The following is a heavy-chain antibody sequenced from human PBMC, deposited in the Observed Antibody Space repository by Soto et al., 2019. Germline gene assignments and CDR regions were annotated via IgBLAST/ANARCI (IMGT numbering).Heavy chain of an antibody. CDR2: INPNSGNI. CDR3: ARGRASGSYYLLDY. D-gene: IGHD3-10*01. V-gene: IGHV1-8*01. Sequence: ASVKVSCRAXGNTFTSYDINWVRQATGHGLEWMGWINPNSGNIGYAQKFQGRVTMTRDTAIRTAYMEVSRLRSDDTAVYYCARGRASGSYYLLDYWGHGTLVTVSS. J-gene: IGHJ4*01. CDR1: GNTFTSYD.